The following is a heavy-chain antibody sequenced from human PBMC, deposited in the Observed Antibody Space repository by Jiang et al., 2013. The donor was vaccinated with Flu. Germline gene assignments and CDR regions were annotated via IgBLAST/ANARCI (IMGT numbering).Heavy chain of an antibody. Sequence: SGAEVKKPGASVKVSCKVSGGTFGTYTIHWVRQAPGQGLEWMGGIDPSFPAGNYAQKFQGRVTITADESTRTSYMELSSLRSDDTAVYYCARQFSAVYGMDIWGQGTTVTVSS. D-gene: IGHD5-24*01. CDR3: ARQFSAVYGMDI. J-gene: IGHJ6*02. CDR1: GGTFGTYT. CDR2: IDPSFPAG. V-gene: IGHV1-69*13.